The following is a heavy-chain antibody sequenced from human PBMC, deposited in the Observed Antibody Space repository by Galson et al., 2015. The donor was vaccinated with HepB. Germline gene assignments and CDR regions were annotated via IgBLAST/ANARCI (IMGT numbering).Heavy chain of an antibody. J-gene: IGHJ4*02. Sequence: SLRLSCAASGFTFSSYSMHWVRQAPGKGLEWVAVISYDGSNKYYADSVKGRFSISRDNSKNTLYVHMNSLSAEDTAVYYCARALRSCGYFSDIDHWGQGTLVTVSS. CDR2: ISYDGSNK. V-gene: IGHV3-30-3*01. CDR3: ARALRSCGYFSDIDH. D-gene: IGHD5-18*01. CDR1: GFTFSSYS.